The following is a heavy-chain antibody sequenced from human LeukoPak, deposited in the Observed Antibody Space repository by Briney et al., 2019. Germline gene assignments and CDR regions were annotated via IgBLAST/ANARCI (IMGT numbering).Heavy chain of an antibody. CDR1: GGSINSHY. CDR3: ARDSYYYDSSGYGTDAFDI. CDR2: IHYSGST. Sequence: PSETLSLTCTVSGGSINSHYWTWIRQPPGKGLEWIGHIHYSGSTNSNPSLKSRVTMSVDTSKNQFSLKLSSVTAADTAVYYCARDSYYYDSSGYGTDAFDIWGQGTMVTVSS. J-gene: IGHJ3*02. D-gene: IGHD3-22*01. V-gene: IGHV4-59*11.